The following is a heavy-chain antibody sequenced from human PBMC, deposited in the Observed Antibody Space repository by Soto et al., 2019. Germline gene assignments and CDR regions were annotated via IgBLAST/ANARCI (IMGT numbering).Heavy chain of an antibody. CDR1: GGYISSGNFY. CDR2: LYFSGST. Sequence: VQLQESGPGLVRPSETLSLTCTVSGGYISSGNFYWSCIRQPPGKGLEWIGYLYFSGSTSYSPSLKSRLTISLNTSNNQFSLKLTSVTAADTAVYYCAHDSHGGNTYFELWGQGALVTVSS. J-gene: IGHJ4*02. CDR3: AHDSHGGNTYFEL. V-gene: IGHV4-30-4*01. D-gene: IGHD1-26*01.